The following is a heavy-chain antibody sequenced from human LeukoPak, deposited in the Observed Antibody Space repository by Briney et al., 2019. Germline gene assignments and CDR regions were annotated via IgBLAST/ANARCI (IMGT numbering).Heavy chain of an antibody. D-gene: IGHD2-2*02. CDR1: GYTFTSYY. CDR3: ARDFHCSGTSCYNFDY. Sequence: ASVKVSCKASGYTFTSYYMHWVRQAPGQGLEWMGIINPSGGSTNYAQKFQGRVTMTRDTSTSTVYMELSSLRSEDTAVYYCARDFHCSGTSCYNFDYWGQGTLVTVSS. J-gene: IGHJ4*02. CDR2: INPSGGST. V-gene: IGHV1-46*01.